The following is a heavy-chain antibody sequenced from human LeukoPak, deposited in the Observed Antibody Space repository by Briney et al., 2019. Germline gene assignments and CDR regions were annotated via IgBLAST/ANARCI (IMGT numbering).Heavy chain of an antibody. D-gene: IGHD6-19*01. CDR3: ARDSSGWYPYNWFDP. V-gene: IGHV4-31*03. J-gene: IGHJ5*02. Sequence: PSQTLSLTCTVSGGSISSGGYYWSWIRQHPGKGLEWIGYIYYSGSTYYNPSLKSRVTISVDTSKNQFSLKLSSVTAADTAMYYCARDSSGWYPYNWFDPWGQGTLVTVSS. CDR1: GGSISSGGYY. CDR2: IYYSGST.